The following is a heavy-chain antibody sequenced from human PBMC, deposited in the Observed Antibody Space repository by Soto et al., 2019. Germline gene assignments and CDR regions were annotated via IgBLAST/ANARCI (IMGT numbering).Heavy chain of an antibody. CDR2: INTLSSAI. Sequence: GGSLRLSCAGSGFTFSDYYMTWIRQAPGKGLEWVSYINTLSSAIYYADSVKGRFTISRDNAKNSLYLQMNSLRAEDTAVYYCARRLQWQLRPLDSWGRGXLVTVSS. D-gene: IGHD6-19*01. V-gene: IGHV3-11*01. CDR1: GFTFSDYY. CDR3: ARRLQWQLRPLDS. J-gene: IGHJ4*02.